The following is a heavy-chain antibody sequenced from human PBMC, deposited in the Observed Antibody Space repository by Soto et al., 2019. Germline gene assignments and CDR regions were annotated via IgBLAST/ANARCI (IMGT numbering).Heavy chain of an antibody. V-gene: IGHV3-23*01. CDR1: GFTFSSYA. Sequence: EVQLLESGGGLVQPGGSLRLSCAASGFTFSSYAMSWVRQAPGKGLEWVSAISGSGGSTYYADSVKGRFTISRDNSKNTLYLQINSLRAEETAVYYCAKDGSQRGPEIYFDYWGQGTLFTVSS. J-gene: IGHJ4*02. D-gene: IGHD1-1*01. CDR3: AKDGSQRGPEIYFDY. CDR2: ISGSGGST.